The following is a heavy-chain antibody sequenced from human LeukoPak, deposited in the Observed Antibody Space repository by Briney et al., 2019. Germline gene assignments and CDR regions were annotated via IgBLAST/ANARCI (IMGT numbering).Heavy chain of an antibody. D-gene: IGHD3-22*01. J-gene: IGHJ3*02. V-gene: IGHV3-23*01. Sequence: PGGSLRLSCAASGFTFDDYGMSWVRQAPGKGLEWVSAISGSGGSTYYADSVKGRFTISRDNSKNTLYLQMNSLRAEDTAVYYCAKDMYYYDSSGYKPRAFDIWGQGTMVTVSS. CDR3: AKDMYYYDSSGYKPRAFDI. CDR1: GFTFDDYG. CDR2: ISGSGGST.